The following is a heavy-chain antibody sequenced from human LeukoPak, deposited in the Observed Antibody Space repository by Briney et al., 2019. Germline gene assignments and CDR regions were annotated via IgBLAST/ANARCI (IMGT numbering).Heavy chain of an antibody. Sequence: GGSLKLSCAASGFTFSTCGMNWVRQAPGKGLEWVSSISGSSAYIYYADSVKGRFTISRDNAKNSLYLQMNSLRAEDTAVYYCARAGIAVAVADYWGQGTLVTVSS. V-gene: IGHV3-21*04. J-gene: IGHJ4*02. CDR3: ARAGIAVAVADY. CDR1: GFTFSTCG. CDR2: ISGSSAYI. D-gene: IGHD6-19*01.